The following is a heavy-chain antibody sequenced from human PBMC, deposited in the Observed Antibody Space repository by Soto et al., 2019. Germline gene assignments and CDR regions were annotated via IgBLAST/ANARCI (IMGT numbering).Heavy chain of an antibody. CDR2: ITSKSSTI. V-gene: IGHV3-48*02. J-gene: IGHJ5*02. CDR1: GFTFSSYS. CDR3: ARPLVVPAATWFDP. D-gene: IGHD2-2*01. Sequence: PGGSLRLSCGASGFTFSSYSMNWVRQAPGKGLEWVSYITSKSSTIKYADSVQGRFTISRDNAKNSLYLQMNSLRDEDTAVYYCARPLVVPAATWFDPWGQGTLVTVSS.